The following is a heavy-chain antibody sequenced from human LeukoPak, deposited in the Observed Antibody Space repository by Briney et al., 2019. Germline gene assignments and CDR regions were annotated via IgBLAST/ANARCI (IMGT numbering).Heavy chain of an antibody. V-gene: IGHV3-9*03. CDR2: ISWNSATI. D-gene: IGHD6-19*01. Sequence: GGSLRLSCVASGFTFDDYSMHRVRQAPGKGLEWVSGISWNSATIAYADSVKGRFTISRDNAKNSLYLQMNSLRPEDMALYYCAKGGSNGWYADHWGQGTLVTVSS. CDR3: AKGGSNGWYADH. CDR1: GFTFDDYS. J-gene: IGHJ5*02.